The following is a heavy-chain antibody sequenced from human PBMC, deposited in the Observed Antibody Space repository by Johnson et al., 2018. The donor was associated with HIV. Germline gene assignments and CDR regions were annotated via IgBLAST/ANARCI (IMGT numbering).Heavy chain of an antibody. D-gene: IGHD3-16*01. CDR2: LHRDGTT. Sequence: VQLVESGGGLVQPGGSLRLSCAASGFIVSNNYMNWVRQTPGKGLEWVSILHRDGTTYYADSVKGRFTISRDNSKNTLYLQMNSLRAEDTAVYYCAKDRNWGWPVWAFDIWGQGTMVTVSS. J-gene: IGHJ3*02. CDR1: GFIVSNNY. V-gene: IGHV3-66*02. CDR3: AKDRNWGWPVWAFDI.